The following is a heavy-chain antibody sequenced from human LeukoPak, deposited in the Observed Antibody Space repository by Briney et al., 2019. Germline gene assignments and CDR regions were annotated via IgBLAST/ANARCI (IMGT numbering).Heavy chain of an antibody. CDR1: GGTFSNYA. CDR2: MNPNSGNT. D-gene: IGHD2-15*01. CDR3: ARGYCSGGSCGLTY. Sequence: ASVKVSCKTSGGTFSNYALSWVRQATGQGLEWMGWMNPNSGNTGYAQKFQGRVTMTRNTSISTAYMELSSLRSEDTAVYYCARGYCSGGSCGLTYWGQGTLVTVSS. V-gene: IGHV1-8*02. J-gene: IGHJ4*02.